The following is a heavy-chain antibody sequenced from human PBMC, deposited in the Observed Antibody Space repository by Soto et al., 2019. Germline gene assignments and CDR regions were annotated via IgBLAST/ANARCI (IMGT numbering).Heavy chain of an antibody. V-gene: IGHV4-61*01. CDR2: IYYSGST. Sequence: QVQLQESGPGLVKPSETLSLTCTVSGGSVSSGSYYWSWIRQPPGKGLEWIGYIYYSGSTNYNPSLKSRVTISVDTSKNQFSLKLSSVPAADPAVYYCARISGYSYGLPPYFDYWGQGTLVTVSS. J-gene: IGHJ4*02. CDR3: ARISGYSYGLPPYFDY. CDR1: GGSVSSGSYY. D-gene: IGHD5-18*01.